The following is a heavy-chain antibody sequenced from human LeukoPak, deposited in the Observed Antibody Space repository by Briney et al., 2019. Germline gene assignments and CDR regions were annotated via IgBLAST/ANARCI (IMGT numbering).Heavy chain of an antibody. CDR1: GSTFSTYG. V-gene: IGHV3-30*18. Sequence: GKSLRLSCVASGSTFSTYGMHWVRQAPGKGLEWVGVISYDGRNEHYSVSVKGRYTISRDNSKNTLYLQMNSLRAEDSAVYYCVNSLDGTGWWDFDCWGQGTLVTVSS. CDR3: VNSLDGTGWWDFDC. CDR2: ISYDGRNE. J-gene: IGHJ4*02. D-gene: IGHD6-19*01.